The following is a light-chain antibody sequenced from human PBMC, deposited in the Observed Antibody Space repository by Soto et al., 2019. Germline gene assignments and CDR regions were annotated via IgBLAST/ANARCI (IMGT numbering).Light chain of an antibody. Sequence: ETVMTQSPATLSVSPGERATLSCRASQSVSTKLAWYQQKPGQPPRLLIYGSSTRATGFPARFSGRGSGTDCTFTINSLQSEDFVVYYWQHHNYRPPLTFGQGTKVEIK. CDR2: GSS. CDR3: QHHNYRPPLT. V-gene: IGKV3-15*01. J-gene: IGKJ1*01. CDR1: QSVSTK.